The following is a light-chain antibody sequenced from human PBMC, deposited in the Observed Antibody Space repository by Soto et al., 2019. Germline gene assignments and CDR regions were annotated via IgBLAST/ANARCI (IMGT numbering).Light chain of an antibody. J-gene: IGKJ1*01. CDR2: AAS. CDR3: LQVKSFPRT. CDR1: QSITTY. Sequence: DIQMTHSPSSRSASVGDRVTVSFLASQSITTYLHWFQQKPGRAPKYLIQAASILQSGFPSRFAGSGSGTDFTLTINTLQPEDFATYYCLQVKSFPRTFGQGTKVDIK. V-gene: IGKV1-39*01.